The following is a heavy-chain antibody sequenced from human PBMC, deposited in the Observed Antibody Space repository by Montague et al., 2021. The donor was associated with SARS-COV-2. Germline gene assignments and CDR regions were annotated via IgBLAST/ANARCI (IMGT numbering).Heavy chain of an antibody. CDR3: ARFWSGYVDK. D-gene: IGHD3-3*01. CDR2: IYYTGET. CDR1: GGSIRSYY. Sequence: SETLSLTCSFSGGSIRSYYWSWIRMPPGKPLEWLGYIYYTGETTNNHSLSSRVTISVDTSRSKISLWLTLVTAADTAVYFCARFWSGYVDKWSQGTLVTVSS. V-gene: IGHV4-59*01. J-gene: IGHJ4*02.